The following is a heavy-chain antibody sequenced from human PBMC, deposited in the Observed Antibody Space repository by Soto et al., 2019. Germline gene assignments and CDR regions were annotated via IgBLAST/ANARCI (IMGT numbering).Heavy chain of an antibody. V-gene: IGHV3-30-3*01. J-gene: IGHJ4*02. Sequence: QVQLVESGGGVVQPGRSLRLSCAASGFTFSSYAMHWVRQAPGKGLEWVAVISYDGSHKYYADSVKGRFTISRDNSKNTPYLQMNSMSAKTTAVYYCARPPSWEYQLPFDYWGQGTLVTVSS. D-gene: IGHD2-2*01. CDR3: ARPPSWEYQLPFDY. CDR2: ISYDGSHK. CDR1: GFTFSSYA.